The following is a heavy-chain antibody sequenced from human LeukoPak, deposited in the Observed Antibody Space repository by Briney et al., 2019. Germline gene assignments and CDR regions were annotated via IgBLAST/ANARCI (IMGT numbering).Heavy chain of an antibody. CDR1: GYTFTSYG. Sequence: ASVKRSCKASGYTFTSYGVSWVREAPGQGLEWMGWISAYNGNTNYAQKLQGRVTMTTDTSTSTAYMELRGLRSDDTAVYYCARSGPDYYYYYYYMDVWGKGTTVTVSS. CDR3: ARSGPDYYYYYYYMDV. V-gene: IGHV1-18*01. J-gene: IGHJ6*03. CDR2: ISAYNGNT.